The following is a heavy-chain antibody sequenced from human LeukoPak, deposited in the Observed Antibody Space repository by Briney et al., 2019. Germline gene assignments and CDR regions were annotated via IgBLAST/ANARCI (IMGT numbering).Heavy chain of an antibody. Sequence: QSGRSLRLSCAASGFTFSGYGMHWVRQAPGKGLEWMTFISYDGSNKYYADSVKGRFTISRDNSKNSLYLQMDSLRTEDTAVYYCAKNRLRGSYYFDDWGQGTLVTVPS. V-gene: IGHV3-30*18. D-gene: IGHD1-26*01. J-gene: IGHJ4*02. CDR2: ISYDGSNK. CDR1: GFTFSGYG. CDR3: AKNRLRGSYYFDD.